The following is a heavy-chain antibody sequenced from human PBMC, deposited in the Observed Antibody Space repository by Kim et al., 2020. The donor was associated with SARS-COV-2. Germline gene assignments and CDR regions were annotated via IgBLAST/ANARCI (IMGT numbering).Heavy chain of an antibody. D-gene: IGHD3-22*01. CDR2: IIPILGIA. Sequence: SVKVSCKASGGTFSSYAISWVRQAPGQGLEWMGRIIPILGIANYAQKFHGRVTITADKSTSTAYMELSSLRSEDTAVYYCAREGDVPTDYYDSSGYYVHAYDIWGQGTMVTVSS. V-gene: IGHV1-69*04. CDR1: GGTFSSYA. CDR3: AREGDVPTDYYDSSGYYVHAYDI. J-gene: IGHJ3*02.